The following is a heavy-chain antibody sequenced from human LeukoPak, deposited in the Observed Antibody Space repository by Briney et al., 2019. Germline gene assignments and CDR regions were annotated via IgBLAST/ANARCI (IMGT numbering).Heavy chain of an antibody. CDR3: ARRSLVRFVEWPPRFDP. Sequence: SETLSLTCTVSGGSISSSGYYWGWIRQPPGKGLEWIGSIYHSGSTNSNPSLKSRVTISVDTSKNQFSLKLSSVTAADTAVYYCARRSLVRFVEWPPRFDPWGQGTLVTVSS. J-gene: IGHJ5*02. CDR2: IYHSGST. D-gene: IGHD3-3*01. CDR1: GGSISSSGYY. V-gene: IGHV4-39*07.